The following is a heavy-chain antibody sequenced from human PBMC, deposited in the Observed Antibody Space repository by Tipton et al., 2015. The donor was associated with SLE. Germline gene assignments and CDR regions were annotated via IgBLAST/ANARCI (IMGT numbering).Heavy chain of an antibody. Sequence: LRLSCTVSGGSIRSGGFYWDWIRPHPEKGLEWIGHMYYSGTPYYNPSLEGRVIISVDTSKSQFSLNLTSVTAADTAVYYCARGYVSYYGLDVWGQGTTVTVSS. J-gene: IGHJ6*02. V-gene: IGHV4-31*02. CDR1: GGSIRSGGFY. D-gene: IGHD3-16*01. CDR3: ARGYVSYYGLDV. CDR2: MYYSGTP.